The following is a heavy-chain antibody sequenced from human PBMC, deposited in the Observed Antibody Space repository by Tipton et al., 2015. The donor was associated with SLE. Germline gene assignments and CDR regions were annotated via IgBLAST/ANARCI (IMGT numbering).Heavy chain of an antibody. V-gene: IGHV3-53*05. J-gene: IGHJ6*02. Sequence: SLRLSCATSGFSVSTNHMSWVRQAPGKGLEWVSTIYSGGPTFYADSMKGRFTISRDNFKNVLYLQMNSLRVEDTAVYYCARWIPLTGINVWGQGATVTVSS. CDR2: IYSGGPT. D-gene: IGHD5-18*01. CDR1: GFSVSTNH. CDR3: ARWIPLTGINV.